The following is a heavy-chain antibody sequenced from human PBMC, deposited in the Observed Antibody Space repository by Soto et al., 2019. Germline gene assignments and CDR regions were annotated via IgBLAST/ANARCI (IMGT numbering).Heavy chain of an antibody. CDR2: FYYSGNT. CDR1: SGSISSSNYY. Sequence: ETLSLTCTVSSGSISSSNYYWGWIRQPPGKGLEWIGSFYYSGNTYYNPSLKSRVTMSVDTSKNQFSLKLSSVTAADTAVYYCARLGGYCSTTGCYGYYAMDVWGQGTTVTVS. J-gene: IGHJ6*02. V-gene: IGHV4-39*01. D-gene: IGHD2-2*01. CDR3: ARLGGYCSTTGCYGYYAMDV.